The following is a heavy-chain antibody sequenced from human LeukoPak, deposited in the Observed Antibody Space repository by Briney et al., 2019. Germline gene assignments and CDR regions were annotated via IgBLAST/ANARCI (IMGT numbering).Heavy chain of an antibody. CDR1: GFTFSTYW. D-gene: IGHD3-10*01. J-gene: IGHJ4*02. Sequence: PGGSLRLSCAASGFTFSTYWMTWVRQAPGKGLECISYISSSSRPIYYADSVKGRFTISRDNAKKSLYLQMNSLRDEDTAVYYCARTDLWFGESDKGSFDHWGQGTLVTVSS. CDR3: ARTDLWFGESDKGSFDH. CDR2: ISSSSRPI. V-gene: IGHV3-48*02.